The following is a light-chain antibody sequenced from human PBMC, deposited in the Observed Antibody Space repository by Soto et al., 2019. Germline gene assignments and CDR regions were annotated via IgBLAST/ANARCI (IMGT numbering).Light chain of an antibody. CDR2: AAS. J-gene: IGKJ1*01. V-gene: IGKV1-27*01. Sequence: DIQMTQSPSSLSASVGDIVTITFRASQGISNYLAWYQQKPGKVPKLLIYAASTLQSGVPSRFSGGGSGTDFTLTISSLQPEDAATYFCQKYNSAPLTFGQGTKVDIK. CDR1: QGISNY. CDR3: QKYNSAPLT.